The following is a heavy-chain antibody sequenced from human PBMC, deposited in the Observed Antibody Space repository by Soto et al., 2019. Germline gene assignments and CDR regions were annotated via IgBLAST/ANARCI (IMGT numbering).Heavy chain of an antibody. V-gene: IGHV4-34*01. J-gene: IGHJ6*03. CDR3: ARAPLWFGELWSYYYYMDV. CDR1: GGSFSGYY. D-gene: IGHD3-10*01. CDR2: INHSGST. Sequence: SETLSLTCAVYGGSFSGYYWSWIRQPPGKGLEWIGEINHSGSTNYNPSLKSRVTISVDTSKNQFSLKLSSVTAADTAVYYCARAPLWFGELWSYYYYMDVWGKGTTVTVSS.